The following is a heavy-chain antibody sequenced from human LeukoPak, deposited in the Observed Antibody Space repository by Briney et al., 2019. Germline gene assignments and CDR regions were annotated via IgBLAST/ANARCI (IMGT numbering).Heavy chain of an antibody. CDR3: ARGASDLTYDYGVR. CDR2: IHYSGDT. J-gene: IGHJ4*02. CDR1: GTSISSYY. V-gene: IGHV4-59*01. Sequence: SETLSLTCTVSGTSISSYYWSWIRQTPGKGLEWIGYIHYSGDTHYNPSLKSRVTISVDTSKNQFTLKLTSVTAADTAVYYCARGASDLTYDYGVRWGRGTLVTVSS. D-gene: IGHD4-17*01.